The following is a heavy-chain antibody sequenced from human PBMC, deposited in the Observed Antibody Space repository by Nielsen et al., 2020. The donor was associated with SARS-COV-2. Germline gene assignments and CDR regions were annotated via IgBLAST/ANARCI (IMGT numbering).Heavy chain of an antibody. Sequence: ASVKVSCKASGYTFTSYDINWVRQATGQGLEWMGWMNPNSGNTGYAQKFQGRVTMTRNTSISTAYMELSSLRSEGTAVYYCARDLSWFGELLSYYYYYGMDVWGQGTTVTVSS. CDR3: ARDLSWFGELLSYYYYYGMDV. CDR1: GYTFTSYD. D-gene: IGHD3-10*01. V-gene: IGHV1-8*01. CDR2: MNPNSGNT. J-gene: IGHJ6*02.